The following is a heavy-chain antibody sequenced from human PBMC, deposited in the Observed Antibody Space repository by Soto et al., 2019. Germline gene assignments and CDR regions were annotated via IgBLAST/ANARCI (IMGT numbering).Heavy chain of an antibody. D-gene: IGHD5-12*01. Sequence: EVQLVESGGGLVKPGGSLRLSCAASGFTLSNAWMSWVRQAPGKGLEWVGRIKSKTDGGTTDYAAPVKGRFTISRDDSKNTLYLQMNSLKTEDTAVYYCTTKRDGYKSGWGFDYWGQGTLVTVSS. V-gene: IGHV3-15*01. CDR2: IKSKTDGGTT. CDR3: TTKRDGYKSGWGFDY. CDR1: GFTLSNAW. J-gene: IGHJ4*02.